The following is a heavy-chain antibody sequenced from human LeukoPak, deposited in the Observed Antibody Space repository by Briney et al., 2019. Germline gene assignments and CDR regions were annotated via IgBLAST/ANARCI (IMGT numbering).Heavy chain of an antibody. CDR3: ALGYAMNY. CDR2: ISNSGGSGSA. V-gene: IGHV3-23*01. J-gene: IGHJ4*02. D-gene: IGHD2-8*01. CDR1: GFTFRSYA. Sequence: GGSLRLSCAASGFTFRSYAMSWVRQAPGKRLEWVSGISNSGGSGSAYYADSVKGRITIFRDNSKTTLYLQMNSLRVEDTAVYYCALGYAMNYWGQGTLVTVSS.